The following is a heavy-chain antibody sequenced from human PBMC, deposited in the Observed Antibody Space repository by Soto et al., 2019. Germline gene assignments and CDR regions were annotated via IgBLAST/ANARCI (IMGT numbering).Heavy chain of an antibody. D-gene: IGHD6-19*01. CDR2: IYPGDSDT. J-gene: IGHJ4*02. Sequence: GESLKISCTGSGYSFTIYWIGWVRQMPGKGLEWMGIIYPGDSDTRYSPSFQGQVTISADKSISTAYLQWSSLKASDTAMYYCARFTSGWYSYFDYWGQGTLVTVSS. CDR3: ARFTSGWYSYFDY. V-gene: IGHV5-51*01. CDR1: GYSFTIYW.